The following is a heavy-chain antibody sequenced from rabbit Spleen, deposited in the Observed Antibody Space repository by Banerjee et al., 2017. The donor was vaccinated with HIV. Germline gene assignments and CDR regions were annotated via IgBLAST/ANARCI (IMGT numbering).Heavy chain of an antibody. J-gene: IGHJ6*01. CDR3: ARDTSSSFSSYGMDL. CDR1: GFSFSSNYY. Sequence: QSLEESGGDLVKPGASLTLTCTASGFSFSSNYYMCWVRQAPGKGLEWIACIYTSSGRTCYANWAKGRFTISKTSSTTVTLHMTSLTAADTATYFCARDTSSSFSSYGMDLWGPGTLVNVS. D-gene: IGHD1-1*01. CDR2: IYTSSGRT. V-gene: IGHV1S40*01.